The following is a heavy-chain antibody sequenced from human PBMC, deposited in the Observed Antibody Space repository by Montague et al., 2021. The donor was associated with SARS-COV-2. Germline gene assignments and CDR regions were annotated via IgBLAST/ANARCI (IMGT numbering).Heavy chain of an antibody. V-gene: IGHV4-30-2*05. Sequence: YNPSPKSRVTISVDTSKNQFSLKLRSVTAADTAVFYCSRDHSSWGQGTLVTVSS. CDR3: SRDHSS. D-gene: IGHD2-21*01. J-gene: IGHJ5*02.